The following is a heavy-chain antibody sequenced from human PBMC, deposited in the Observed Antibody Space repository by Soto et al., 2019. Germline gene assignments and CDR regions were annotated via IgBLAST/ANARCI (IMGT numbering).Heavy chain of an antibody. D-gene: IGHD6-13*01. CDR3: ARDVYLAAAGPRVDY. J-gene: IGHJ4*02. CDR1: GGSMNHGDYY. V-gene: IGHV4-30-4*01. CDR2: IYVTGTT. Sequence: ASETLSLTCNVSGGSMNHGDYYWSWVRQSPEKGLEWIGYIYVTGTTYYNPSFKSRVTVSVDRSRSQFSLRLTSVTAADTAVYFCARDVYLAAAGPRVDYWGQGTRVTVSS.